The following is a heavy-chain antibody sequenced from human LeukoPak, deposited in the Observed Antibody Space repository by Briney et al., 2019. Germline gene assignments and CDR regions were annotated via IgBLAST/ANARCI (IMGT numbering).Heavy chain of an antibody. CDR2: MNPNSGNT. V-gene: IGHV1-8*02. J-gene: IGHJ6*03. D-gene: IGHD3-9*01. CDR3: ARGVALSRYFDCMDV. Sequence: PVASVKVSCKASGYIFTGYYMHWVRQATGQGLEWMGWMNPNSGNTGYAQKFQGRVTMTRNTSISTAYMELSSLRSEDTAVYYCARGVALSRYFDCMDVWGKGTTVTISS. CDR1: GYIFTGYY.